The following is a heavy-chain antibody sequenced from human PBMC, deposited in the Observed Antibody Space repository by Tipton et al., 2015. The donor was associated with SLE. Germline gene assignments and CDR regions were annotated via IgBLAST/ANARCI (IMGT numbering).Heavy chain of an antibody. J-gene: IGHJ5*02. Sequence: SLRLSCAASGFTFSSYGMAWVRQAPGKGLEWVSLIYSGGSTFYADSVRGRFTISRDNSMTTVYLQMNSLRAEDAAVYYCASLYCSSWYNWFDPWGQGTLVTVSS. CDR1: GFTFSSYG. CDR2: IYSGGST. CDR3: ASLYCSSWYNWFDP. V-gene: IGHV3-23*03. D-gene: IGHD6-13*01.